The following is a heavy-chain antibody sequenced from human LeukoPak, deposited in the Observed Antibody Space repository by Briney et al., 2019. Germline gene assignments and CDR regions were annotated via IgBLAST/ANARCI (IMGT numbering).Heavy chain of an antibody. J-gene: IGHJ4*02. Sequence: GGSLRLSCAASGFTFSSYWMSWVRQAPGKGLEWVANIKQDGSEKYYVDSVKGRFIISRDNAKNSLYLQMNSLRAEDTAVYYCARDYCSSTSCHNDYWGQGTLVTVSS. D-gene: IGHD2-2*01. CDR3: ARDYCSSTSCHNDY. CDR1: GFTFSSYW. V-gene: IGHV3-7*01. CDR2: IKQDGSEK.